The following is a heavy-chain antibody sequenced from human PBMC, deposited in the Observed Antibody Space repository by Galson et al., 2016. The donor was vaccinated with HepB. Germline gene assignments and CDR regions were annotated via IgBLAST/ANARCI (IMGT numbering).Heavy chain of an antibody. V-gene: IGHV3-7*02. CDR2: IQPDGSGK. D-gene: IGHD1-26*01. CDR1: GFTFSSYW. J-gene: IGHJ4*02. CDR3: ARGDKVGAICDY. Sequence: SLRLSCAASGFTFSSYWMNWVRQAPGKGLEWVANIQPDGSGKYYADSVKGRFTISRDNAKNSFYLQMNSLRAEDTAVYYCARGDKVGAICDYWCQETLVTVSS.